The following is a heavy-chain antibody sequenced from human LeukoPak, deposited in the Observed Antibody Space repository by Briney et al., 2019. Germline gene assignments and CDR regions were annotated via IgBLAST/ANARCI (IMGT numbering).Heavy chain of an antibody. V-gene: IGHV3-23*01. J-gene: IGHJ6*03. CDR2: ISGSGGST. CDR3: AKGGYYDFWSGYSYYYYYMDV. CDR1: GFTFSSYA. D-gene: IGHD3-3*01. Sequence: GGSLRLSCAASGFTFSSYAMSWVRQAPARGVEWVSAISGSGGSTYYADSVKGRFTISRDNSKNTLYLQMNSLRAEDTAVYYCAKGGYYDFWSGYSYYYYYMDVWGKGTTVTVSS.